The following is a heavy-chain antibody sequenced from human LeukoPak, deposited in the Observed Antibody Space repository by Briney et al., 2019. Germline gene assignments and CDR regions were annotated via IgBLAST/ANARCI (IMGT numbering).Heavy chain of an antibody. Sequence: GGSLRLSCAASGFTFSSCAMHWVRQAPGKGLEWVAVISYDGSNKYYADSVKGRFTISRDNSKNTLYLQMNSLRAKDTAVYYCARGRYYYDSSGYYRGYYFDYWGQGTLVTVSS. CDR1: GFTFSSCA. D-gene: IGHD3-22*01. CDR2: ISYDGSNK. V-gene: IGHV3-30-3*01. J-gene: IGHJ4*02. CDR3: ARGRYYYDSSGYYRGYYFDY.